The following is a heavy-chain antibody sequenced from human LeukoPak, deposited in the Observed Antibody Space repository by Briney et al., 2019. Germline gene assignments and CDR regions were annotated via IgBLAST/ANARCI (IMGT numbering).Heavy chain of an antibody. CDR1: GFTFSDYS. V-gene: IGHV3-21*01. Sequence: GGSLRLSCAASGFTFSDYSMNWVRQAPGKGLEWVSSISSSSSYIFYADSVRGRFSISRDNAKNSLYLQMNSLRAEDTAVYFCARERGGYSYGYPDHWGHGTQVTVSS. CDR3: ARERGGYSYGYPDH. D-gene: IGHD5-18*01. J-gene: IGHJ4*01. CDR2: ISSSSSYI.